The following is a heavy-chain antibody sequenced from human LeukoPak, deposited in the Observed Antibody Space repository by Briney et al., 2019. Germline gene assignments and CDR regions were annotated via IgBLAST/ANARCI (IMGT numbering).Heavy chain of an antibody. CDR1: GGTFSSYT. CDR2: IIPILGIA. Sequence: SVKVSCKASGGTFSSYTISWVRQAPGQGLEWMGRIIPILGIANYAQKFQGRVTITADKSTSTAYMELSSLRSEDTAVYYCARSSGSYYFDYWGQGTLVTVCS. J-gene: IGHJ4*02. D-gene: IGHD1-26*01. V-gene: IGHV1-69*02. CDR3: ARSSGSYYFDY.